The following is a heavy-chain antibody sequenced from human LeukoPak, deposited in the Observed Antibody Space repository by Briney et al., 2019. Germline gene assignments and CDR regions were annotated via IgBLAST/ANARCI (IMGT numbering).Heavy chain of an antibody. V-gene: IGHV3-74*01. J-gene: IGHJ4*02. CDR2: INSDGSST. Sequence: GGSLRLSCAASGFTFSSYWMHWVRQAPGKGLEWVSRINSDGSSTSYADSVKGRFTISRDNAKNTLYLQMNSLRAEDTAVYYCAKDLRYSYGYFDYWGQGTLVTVSS. CDR1: GFTFSSYW. D-gene: IGHD5-18*01. CDR3: AKDLRYSYGYFDY.